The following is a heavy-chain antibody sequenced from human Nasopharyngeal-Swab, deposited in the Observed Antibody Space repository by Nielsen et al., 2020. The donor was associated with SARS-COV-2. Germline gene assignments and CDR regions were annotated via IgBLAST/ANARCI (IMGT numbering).Heavy chain of an antibody. D-gene: IGHD6-13*01. CDR1: GFTFSIYS. V-gene: IGHV3-21*01. Sequence: GESLKISCAASGFTFSIYSMNWVRKAPGKGLEWVSSISSSSSYIYYADSVKGRFTISRDNAKNSLYLQMNGLRAEDTAVYYCARDSQYSSSWYLIDYWGQGTLVTVSS. J-gene: IGHJ4*02. CDR3: ARDSQYSSSWYLIDY. CDR2: ISSSSSYI.